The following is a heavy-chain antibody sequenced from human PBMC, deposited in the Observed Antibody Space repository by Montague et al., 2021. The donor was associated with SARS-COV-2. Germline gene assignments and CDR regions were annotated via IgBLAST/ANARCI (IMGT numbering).Heavy chain of an antibody. V-gene: IGHV4-59*01. CDR2: IYYSGST. D-gene: IGHD3-10*01. J-gene: IGHJ5*02. Sequence: SETLSLTCTVSGGSFSNYWSWLRQPPGKSLEWLGYIYYSGSTNYNPSLESRVSMSVDTSKNQFSLKLNSGTAADTAMYYCARYVRNSGTYYLDPWGQGTLVTVSS. CDR3: ARYVRNSGTYYLDP. CDR1: GGSFSNY.